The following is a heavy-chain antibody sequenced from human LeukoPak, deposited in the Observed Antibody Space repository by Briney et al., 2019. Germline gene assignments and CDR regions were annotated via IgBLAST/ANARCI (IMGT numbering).Heavy chain of an antibody. CDR1: GGSISSYY. J-gene: IGHJ4*02. CDR3: ARHSDYGDYSADY. D-gene: IGHD4-17*01. Sequence: SETLSLTCTVSGGSISSYYWSWIRQPPGKGLEWIGYIYYSGSTNYNPSLKSRVTISVDTSENQFSLKLSSVTAADTAVYYCARHSDYGDYSADYWGQGTLVTVSS. V-gene: IGHV4-59*08. CDR2: IYYSGST.